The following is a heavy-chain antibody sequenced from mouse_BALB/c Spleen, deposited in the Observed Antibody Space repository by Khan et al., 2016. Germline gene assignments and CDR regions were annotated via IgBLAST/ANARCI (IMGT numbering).Heavy chain of an antibody. D-gene: IGHD2-4*01. V-gene: IGHV2-2*02. J-gene: IGHJ4*01. CDR3: ARKGIYYDLYYAMDY. CDR2: IWSGGST. CDR1: GFSLTSYG. Sequence: QVQLKQSGPGLVQPSQSLSITCTVSGFSLTSYGVHWVRQSPGKGLEWLGVIWSGGSTDYNAAFISRLSISKDNSKSQVFFKMNSLQANDTAIYYCARKGIYYDLYYAMDYWGQGTSVTVSS.